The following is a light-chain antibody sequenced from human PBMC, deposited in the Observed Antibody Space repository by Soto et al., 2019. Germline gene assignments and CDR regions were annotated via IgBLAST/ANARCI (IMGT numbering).Light chain of an antibody. V-gene: IGLV1-44*01. CDR3: AAWDDSLNGVL. Sequence: QSVLTQPPSASGTPGQRVTISCSGSGSNIGSYTVNWYQQLPGTAPKLLIYSNNQRPSGVPDRFSGSKSGTSASLAISGLQSEDEADYYCAAWDDSLNGVLFGGGTKVTVL. J-gene: IGLJ2*01. CDR2: SNN. CDR1: GSNIGSYT.